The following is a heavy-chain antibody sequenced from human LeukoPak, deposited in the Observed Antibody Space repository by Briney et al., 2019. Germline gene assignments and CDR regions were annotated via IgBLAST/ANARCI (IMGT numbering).Heavy chain of an antibody. CDR1: GFTFSNYA. V-gene: IGHV3-23*01. CDR2: ISDSGTST. J-gene: IGHJ6*02. Sequence: GGSLRLSCAASGFTFSNYAMSWVRQAPGKGLEWVSTISDSGTSTYYADSVKGRFTISRDNSKNALYLQMDSLRGEDPAIYYCAKVPYSDYGSGRPPFMDVWGQGTTVAVSS. D-gene: IGHD3-10*01. CDR3: AKVPYSDYGSGRPPFMDV.